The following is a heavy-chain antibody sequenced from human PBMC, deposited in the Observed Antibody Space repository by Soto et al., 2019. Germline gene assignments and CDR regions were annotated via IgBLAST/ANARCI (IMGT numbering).Heavy chain of an antibody. V-gene: IGHV3-30*18. D-gene: IGHD6-6*01. CDR1: GFTFSSYG. CDR2: ISYDGSNK. Sequence: QVQLVESGGGVVQPGRSLRLSCAASGFTFSSYGMHWVRQAPGKGLEWVAVISYDGSNKYYADSVKGRFTISRDNSKNTLYLQMNSLRAEDTAVYYCAKVGAARTLRDNWFDPWGQGTLVTVSS. J-gene: IGHJ5*02. CDR3: AKVGAARTLRDNWFDP.